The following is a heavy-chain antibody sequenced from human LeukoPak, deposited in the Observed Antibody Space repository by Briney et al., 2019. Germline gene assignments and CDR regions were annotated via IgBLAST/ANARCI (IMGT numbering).Heavy chain of an antibody. CDR1: GFTFSNYG. CDR2: IWYDGSNK. J-gene: IGHJ4*02. Sequence: GGSLRLSCAASGFTFSNYGMHWVRQAPGKGLEWVALIWYDGSNKYYADSVKGRFSISGDNSKNTLSLQMNSLRVEDTALYYCARGKRGFIYGSDCWGQGSLVTVSS. CDR3: ARGKRGFIYGSDC. D-gene: IGHD5-18*01. V-gene: IGHV3-33*01.